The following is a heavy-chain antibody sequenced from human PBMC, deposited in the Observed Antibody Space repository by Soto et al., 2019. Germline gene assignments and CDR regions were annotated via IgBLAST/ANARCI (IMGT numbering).Heavy chain of an antibody. Sequence: ASVKVSCKASGYTFTSYYMHWVRQAPGQGLEWMGIINPSGGSTSYAQKFQGRVTMTRDTSTSTVYMELSSLRSEDTAVYYCARDLTQYDFWSGYYISNWFDPWGQGTLVTVSS. D-gene: IGHD3-3*01. CDR2: INPSGGST. CDR3: ARDLTQYDFWSGYYISNWFDP. J-gene: IGHJ5*02. V-gene: IGHV1-46*01. CDR1: GYTFTSYY.